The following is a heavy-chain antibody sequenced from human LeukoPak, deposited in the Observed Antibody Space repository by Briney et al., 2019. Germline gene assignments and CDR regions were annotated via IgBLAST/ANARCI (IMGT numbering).Heavy chain of an antibody. CDR1: GFTFSSYA. Sequence: GGSLRLSCAASGFTFSSYAMHWVRQAPGKGLEWVAVISYDGSNKYYTDSVKGRFTISRDNAKNTLYLQMNSLRAEDTAVYYCAKTIAADGQDYWGQGTLVTVSS. V-gene: IGHV3-30*04. J-gene: IGHJ4*02. CDR2: ISYDGSNK. CDR3: AKTIAADGQDY. D-gene: IGHD6-13*01.